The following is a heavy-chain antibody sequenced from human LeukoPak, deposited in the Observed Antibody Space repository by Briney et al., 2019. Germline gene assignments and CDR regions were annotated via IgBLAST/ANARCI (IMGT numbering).Heavy chain of an antibody. J-gene: IGHJ5*02. CDR2: LKQDESEK. D-gene: IGHD6-19*01. CDR3: ARGLAVAGT. CDR1: GFTFSNHW. V-gene: IGHV3-7*01. Sequence: PGGSLRLSCVASGFTFSNHWMSWVRQAPGKGLEWVANLKQDESEKYYAHSVRGRFTISRDNAKNSLFLQMNSLRAEDTAVYYCARGLAVAGTWGQGTLVTVSS.